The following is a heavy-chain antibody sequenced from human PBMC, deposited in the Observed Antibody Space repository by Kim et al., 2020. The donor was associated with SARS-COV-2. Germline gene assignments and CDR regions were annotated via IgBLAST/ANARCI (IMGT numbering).Heavy chain of an antibody. J-gene: IGHJ4*02. Sequence: KSRVTIAVDTSKNQFSLTLSSVTAADTAVYYCARNGNSYYDFWSGYYWDYWGQGTLVTVSS. D-gene: IGHD3-3*01. CDR3: ARNGNSYYDFWSGYYWDY. V-gene: IGHV4-39*01.